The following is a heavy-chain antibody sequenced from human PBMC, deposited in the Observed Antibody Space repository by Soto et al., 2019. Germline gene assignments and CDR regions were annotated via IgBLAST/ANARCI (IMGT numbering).Heavy chain of an antibody. J-gene: IGHJ4*02. CDR3: ARETRSYDIFTGRPPLDY. CDR1: GFTFRDFY. Sequence: QVQLVESGGGLVKPGGSLRLSCSASGFTFRDFYMTWIRQAPGKGLEWISYISSSGNTMYYADSVKGRFTISRENAQNSLYLQMSSLRAEDTAVYFCARETRSYDIFTGRPPLDYWGQGTLVTVSS. D-gene: IGHD3-9*01. CDR2: ISSSGNTM. V-gene: IGHV3-11*01.